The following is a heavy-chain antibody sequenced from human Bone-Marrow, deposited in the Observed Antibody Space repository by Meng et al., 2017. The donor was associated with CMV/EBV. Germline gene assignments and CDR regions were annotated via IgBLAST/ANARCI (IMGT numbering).Heavy chain of an antibody. CDR3: ARALGYCSSTSCYPAWLADY. Sequence: ASVKVSCKASGYTFTGYYMHWVRQAPGQGLEWMGWINPNSGGTNYAQKFQGRVTMTRDTSISTAYMELSRLRSDDTAVYYCARALGYCSSTSCYPAWLADYWGQGTLVTVSS. V-gene: IGHV1-2*02. D-gene: IGHD2-2*01. J-gene: IGHJ4*02. CDR1: GYTFTGYY. CDR2: INPNSGGT.